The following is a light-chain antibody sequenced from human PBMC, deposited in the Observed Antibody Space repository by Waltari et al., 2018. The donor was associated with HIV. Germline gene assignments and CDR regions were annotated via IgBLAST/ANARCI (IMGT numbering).Light chain of an antibody. Sequence: QSALTQPRSVSGSPGQSVTISCTGTSSDVGGYNYVSWYQHHLGKAPKFMIYDVNNRPSGVPDRFAGSKSGNTASLTISGLQAEDEADYYCCSYADNYPVVFGGGTKLTVL. J-gene: IGLJ2*01. CDR3: CSYADNYPVV. V-gene: IGLV2-11*01. CDR2: DVN. CDR1: SSDVGGYNY.